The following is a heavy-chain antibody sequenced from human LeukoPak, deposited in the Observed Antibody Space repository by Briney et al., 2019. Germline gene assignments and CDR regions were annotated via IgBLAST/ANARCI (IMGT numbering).Heavy chain of an antibody. CDR3: AMAPRTVPAAIFEWFDP. V-gene: IGHV1-69*05. CDR2: IIPIFGTA. Sequence: ASVKVSCKASGGTFSSYAISWVRQAPGQGLEWMGRIIPIFGTANYAQKFQGRVTITTDESTSTAYMELSSLRSEDTAVYYCAMAPRTVPAAIFEWFDPWGRGTLVTVSS. D-gene: IGHD2-2*02. J-gene: IGHJ5*02. CDR1: GGTFSSYA.